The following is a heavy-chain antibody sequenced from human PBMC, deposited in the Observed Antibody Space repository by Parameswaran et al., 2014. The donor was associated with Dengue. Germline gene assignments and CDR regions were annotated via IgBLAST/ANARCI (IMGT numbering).Heavy chain of an antibody. Sequence: ASVKVSCKASGYTFTSYDINWVRQATGQGLEWMGWMNPNSGNTGYAQKFQGRVTMTRNTSISTAYMELSSLRSEDTAVYYCARLDDTAPVVVPAATLNNYYYMDVWGKGTTVTVSS. CDR1: GYTFTSYD. CDR3: ARLDDTAPVVVPAATLNNYYYMDV. D-gene: IGHD2-2*01. J-gene: IGHJ6*03. V-gene: IGHV1-8*01. CDR2: MNPNSGNT.